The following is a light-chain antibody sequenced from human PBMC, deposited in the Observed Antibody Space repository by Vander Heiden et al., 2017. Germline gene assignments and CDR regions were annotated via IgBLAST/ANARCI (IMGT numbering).Light chain of an antibody. CDR2: GNS. CDR3: QSYDSSLSGWV. V-gene: IGLV1-40*01. J-gene: IGLJ2*01. Sequence: QSVLTQPPSVSGAPGQRVTISCTGSGSNIGAGYDVHWYQQLPGTAPKLLFYGNSNRPSGVPDRFSGSKSGTSASLAITGLQAEEEADYYCQSYDSSLSGWVFGGGTKLTVL. CDR1: GSNIGAGYD.